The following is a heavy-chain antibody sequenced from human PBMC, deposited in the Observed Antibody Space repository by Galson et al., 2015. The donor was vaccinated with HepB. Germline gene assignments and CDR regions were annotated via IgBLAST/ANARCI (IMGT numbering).Heavy chain of an antibody. J-gene: IGHJ4*02. D-gene: IGHD4-17*01. CDR2: IKQDGSEK. Sequence: SLRLSCAASGFTFSSYWMSWVRQAPGKGLEWVANIKQDGSEKYYVDSAKGRFTISRDNAKNSLYLQMNSLRAEDTAVYYCAREGYGDYFSPWGQGTLVTVSS. CDR1: GFTFSSYW. V-gene: IGHV3-7*03. CDR3: AREGYGDYFSP.